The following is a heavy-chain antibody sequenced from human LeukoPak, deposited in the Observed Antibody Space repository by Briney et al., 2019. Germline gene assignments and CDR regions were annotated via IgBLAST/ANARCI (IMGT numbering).Heavy chain of an antibody. D-gene: IGHD5/OR15-5a*01. CDR1: GGSFSGSY. J-gene: IGHJ4*02. V-gene: IGHV4-34*01. CDR2: IHHSGST. CDR3: AIFRGLHSVVNGRQIFDS. Sequence: SSETLSLTCAVYGGSFSGSYWSWIRQPPGKGLEWIGEIHHSGSTYYSPSLKRRVTISVDTSKNQFSLKLSSVTAADMAVYYCAIFRGLHSVVNGRQIFDSWGQGTLVTVSS.